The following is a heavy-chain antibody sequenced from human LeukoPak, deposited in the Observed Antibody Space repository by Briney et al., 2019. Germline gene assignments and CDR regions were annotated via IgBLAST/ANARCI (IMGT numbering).Heavy chain of an antibody. CDR1: GFTFSNYA. V-gene: IGHV3-23*01. J-gene: IGHJ4*02. D-gene: IGHD3-16*01. Sequence: GGSLRLSCAASGFTFSNYAMSWVRQAPGKGPEWVSAISDSGGSTYYADSVKGRFTISRDNSENRLYLQMSSLRAEDTAVYYCVKMSQRQGGFDYWGQGALVTVSS. CDR2: ISDSGGST. CDR3: VKMSQRQGGFDY.